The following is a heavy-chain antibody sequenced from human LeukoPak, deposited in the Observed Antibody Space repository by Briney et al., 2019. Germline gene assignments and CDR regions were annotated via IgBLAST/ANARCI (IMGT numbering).Heavy chain of an antibody. CDR2: IKQDGSEK. V-gene: IGHV3-7*01. CDR3: VRERTRLGFDY. Sequence: QRWGVLRLSCAASGFTFSSYWMSWVRQAPGKGLEWVANIKQDGSEKCYVDSVKGRFTISRDNAKNSLYLQMNSLRAEDTAVYYCVRERTRLGFDYWGQGTLVTVSS. D-gene: IGHD3-16*01. J-gene: IGHJ4*02. CDR1: GFTFSSYW.